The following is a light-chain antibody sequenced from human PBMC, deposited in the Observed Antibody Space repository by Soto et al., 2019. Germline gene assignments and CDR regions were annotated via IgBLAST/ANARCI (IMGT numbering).Light chain of an antibody. V-gene: IGKV3-11*01. J-gene: IGKJ1*01. CDR2: DAS. CDR1: QSVSNY. CDR3: QLRSNWPPTWT. Sequence: EIALTQSPATLSLSPGERATLSCRASQSVSNYLAWYQHKPGQAPRLLIYDASSRATGIPARFSGSGSGTDFTLTISSLEPEDFAVYFCQLRSNWPPTWTFGQGTKVEIK.